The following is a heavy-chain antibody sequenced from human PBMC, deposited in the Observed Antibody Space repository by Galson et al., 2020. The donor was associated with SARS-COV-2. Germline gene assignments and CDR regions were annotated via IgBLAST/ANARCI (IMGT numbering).Heavy chain of an antibody. D-gene: IGHD3-22*01. CDR3: ARVCQGGYYDTSGRTLGWDFDL. CDR1: GYSISSGYF. J-gene: IGHJ2*01. CDR2: LYHSGST. Sequence: SQTLSLTCTVSGYSISSGYFWGWIRRPPGKGLEWIGSLYHSGSTYYNPSLKSRVTISVDTSKNQFSLRLSSVTAADTAVYYCARVCQGGYYDTSGRTLGWDFDLWGRGTLVTVSS. V-gene: IGHV4-38-2*02.